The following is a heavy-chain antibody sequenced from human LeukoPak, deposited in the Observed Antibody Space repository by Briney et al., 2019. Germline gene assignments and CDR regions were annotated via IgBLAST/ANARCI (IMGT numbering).Heavy chain of an antibody. D-gene: IGHD3-3*01. V-gene: IGHV4-30-4*08. CDR1: GGSISSGDYY. CDR2: IYYSGST. J-gene: IGHJ5*02. CDR3: AREGYYDFWSGYYREGLNWFDP. Sequence: PSETLSLTCTVSGGSISSGDYYWSWIRQPPGKGLEWIGYIYYSGSTYYNPSLKSRVTISVDTSKNQFSLKLSSVTAAGTAVYYCAREGYYDFWSGYYREGLNWFDPWGQGTLVTVSS.